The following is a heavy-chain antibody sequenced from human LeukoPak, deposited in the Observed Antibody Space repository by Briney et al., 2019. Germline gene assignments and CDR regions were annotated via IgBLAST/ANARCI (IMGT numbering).Heavy chain of an antibody. J-gene: IGHJ4*02. D-gene: IGHD1-14*01. CDR2: ISSSGLYI. V-gene: IGHV3-21*01. CDR3: ARDINPDHPIIADVDPDY. Sequence: PGGSLRLSCVDSGSSFSIYTMYWVRQAPGGGLEWVSAISSSGLYIYYADSVKGRFTISRDNAKKFLFLQMDSLEVDDTAMYYCARDINPDHPIIADVDPDYWGRGTLVTVS. CDR1: GSSFSIYT.